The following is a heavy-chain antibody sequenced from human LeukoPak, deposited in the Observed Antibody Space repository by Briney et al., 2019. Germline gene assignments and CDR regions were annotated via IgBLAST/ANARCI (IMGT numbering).Heavy chain of an antibody. CDR1: GFTFDDYA. J-gene: IGHJ6*02. Sequence: GGSLRLSCAASGFTFDDYAMHWVRQAPGKGLEWVSGISWNSGSIGYADSVKGRFTISRDNAKNSLYLQMNGLRAEDTAVYYCARGGYCSSTSCYAEALYYYYGMDVWGQGTTVTVSS. D-gene: IGHD2-2*01. CDR2: ISWNSGSI. V-gene: IGHV3-9*01. CDR3: ARGGYCSSTSCYAEALYYYYGMDV.